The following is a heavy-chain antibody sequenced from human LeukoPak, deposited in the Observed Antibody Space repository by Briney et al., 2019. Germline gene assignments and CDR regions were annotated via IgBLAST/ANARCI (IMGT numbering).Heavy chain of an antibody. CDR3: ASSGYNFDY. CDR1: GGSITSSSYH. D-gene: IGHD5-12*01. Sequence: PSETLSLTCTVSGGSITSSSYHWGWIRQPPGKGLEWIGSIHYSGSTYYNPSLKSRVTISVDTSKNQFSLKLSSVTAADTAVYYCASSGYNFDYWGQGTLVTVSS. CDR2: IHYSGST. V-gene: IGHV4-39*01. J-gene: IGHJ4*02.